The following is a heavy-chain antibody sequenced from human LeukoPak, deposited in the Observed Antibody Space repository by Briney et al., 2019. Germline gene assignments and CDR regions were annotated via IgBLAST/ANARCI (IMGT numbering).Heavy chain of an antibody. Sequence: SQTLSLTCTVSAGSISSYSWSWIRQPAGKGLEWIGYIYYSGSTNYKPSRRSRVTISVDTTKNQFALKLSSVTAADTAVYYCARRSYSSGYYLMDYWGQGTLVTVSS. J-gene: IGHJ4*02. CDR1: AGSISSYS. V-gene: IGHV4-59*01. CDR2: IYYSGST. CDR3: ARRSYSSGYYLMDY. D-gene: IGHD3-22*01.